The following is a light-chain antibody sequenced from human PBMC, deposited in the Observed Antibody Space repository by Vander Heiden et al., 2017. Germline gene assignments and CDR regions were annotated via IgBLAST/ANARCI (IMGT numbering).Light chain of an antibody. CDR3: QQYNNWHC. Sequence: EIVMTHSPATLSVSPGERATLSCRASQSVSSNLAWYQQKPGQAPRLLIYGASTRATGIPARFSGSGSGTEFTLTISSLQSEDFAVYYCQQYNNWHCFGQGTRLEIK. J-gene: IGKJ5*01. V-gene: IGKV3-15*01. CDR1: QSVSSN. CDR2: GAS.